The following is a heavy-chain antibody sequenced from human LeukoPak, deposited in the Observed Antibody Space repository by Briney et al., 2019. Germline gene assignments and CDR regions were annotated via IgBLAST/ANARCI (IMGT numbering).Heavy chain of an antibody. Sequence: SVKVSCKASGGTFSSYAISWVRQAPGQGLEWMGRITPIFGIANYAQKFQGRVTITADKSTSTAYMELSSLRSEDTAVYYCAGVEYSSSPPLSWGQGTLVTVSS. V-gene: IGHV1-69*04. CDR3: AGVEYSSSPPLS. D-gene: IGHD6-6*01. CDR1: GGTFSSYA. J-gene: IGHJ4*02. CDR2: ITPIFGIA.